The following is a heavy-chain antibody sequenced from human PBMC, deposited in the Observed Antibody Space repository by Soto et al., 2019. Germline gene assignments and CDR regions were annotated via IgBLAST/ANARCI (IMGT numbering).Heavy chain of an antibody. CDR3: VCIFSGGYSYGFYYHGMDV. CDR2: IFYSGST. J-gene: IGHJ6*04. D-gene: IGHD5-18*01. V-gene: IGHV4-39*01. Sequence: PSETLSLTCTVSGGSISSSSYYWGWIRQPPGKGLEWIGSIFYSGSTYYNPSLKSRVTISVDTSKNQFSLKLSSVTAADTAMYYCVCIFSGGYSYGFYYHGMDVWGEGTTVTLSS. CDR1: GGSISSSSYY.